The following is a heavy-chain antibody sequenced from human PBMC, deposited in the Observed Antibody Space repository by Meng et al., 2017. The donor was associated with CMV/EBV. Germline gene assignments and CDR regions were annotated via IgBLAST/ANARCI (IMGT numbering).Heavy chain of an antibody. CDR1: GYTFTSYY. V-gene: IGHV1-46*01. J-gene: IGHJ6*02. D-gene: IGHD2-2*01. Sequence: SVKVSCKASGYTFTSYYMHWVRQAPGQGLEWMGIINPSGGSTSYAQKFQGRVTMTRDTSTSTVYMELSSLRSEDTAVYYCARDRIVVVPGMDVWGQGTTVTVSS. CDR2: INPSGGST. CDR3: ARDRIVVVPGMDV.